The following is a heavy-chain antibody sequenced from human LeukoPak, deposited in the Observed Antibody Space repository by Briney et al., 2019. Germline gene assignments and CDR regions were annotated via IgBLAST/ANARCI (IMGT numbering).Heavy chain of an antibody. Sequence: DSVKGRFTISRDYSKNTLFLQLNSLRAEDTAVYYCAKDPRPYYDILTGYSYADAGGYWGQGTLVTVSS. V-gene: IGHV3-23*01. CDR3: AKDPRPYYDILTGYSYADAGGY. D-gene: IGHD3-9*01. J-gene: IGHJ4*02.